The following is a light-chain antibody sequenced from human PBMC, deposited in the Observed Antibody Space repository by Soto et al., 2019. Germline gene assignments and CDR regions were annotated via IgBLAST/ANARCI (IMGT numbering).Light chain of an antibody. V-gene: IGLV1-51*01. Sequence: QSVLTQPPSVSAAPGQKVTISCSGSSSNIEDDYVSWYQQLPGTAPKLLIYDNNKRPSGVPDRFSGSKSGTSATLAITGLQTGDEAAYYCGTCDSSLSAVVFGGGTKLTVL. CDR1: SSNIEDDY. CDR3: GTCDSSLSAVV. CDR2: DNN. J-gene: IGLJ3*02.